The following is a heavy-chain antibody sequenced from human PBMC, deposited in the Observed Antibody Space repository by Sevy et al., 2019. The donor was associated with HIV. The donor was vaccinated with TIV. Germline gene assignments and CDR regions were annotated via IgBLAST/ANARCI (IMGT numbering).Heavy chain of an antibody. CDR2: ISSSSSTI. CDR3: ARSPTIFGVVDQYCFDY. Sequence: GSLRLSCAASGFTFSSYSMNWVRQAPGKGLEWVSYISSSSSTIYDADSVKGRFTISRDNAKNSLYLQMNGLRDEDTAVYYCARSPTIFGVVDQYCFDYWGQGTLVTVSS. J-gene: IGHJ4*02. V-gene: IGHV3-48*02. CDR1: GFTFSSYS. D-gene: IGHD3-3*01.